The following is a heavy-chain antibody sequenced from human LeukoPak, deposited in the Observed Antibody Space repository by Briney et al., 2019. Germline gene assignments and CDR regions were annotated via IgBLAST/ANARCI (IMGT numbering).Heavy chain of an antibody. CDR1: GFTFSSYA. CDR3: AKVGTYYYGSGSYPAFDY. J-gene: IGHJ4*02. CDR2: ISGSGGST. Sequence: PGGSLRLSCAVSGFTFSSYAMSWVRQAPGKGLEWVSAISGSGGSTYYADSVKGRFTISRDNSKNTLYLQMNSLRAEDTAVYYCAKVGTYYYGSGSYPAFDYWGQGTLVTVSS. D-gene: IGHD3-10*01. V-gene: IGHV3-23*01.